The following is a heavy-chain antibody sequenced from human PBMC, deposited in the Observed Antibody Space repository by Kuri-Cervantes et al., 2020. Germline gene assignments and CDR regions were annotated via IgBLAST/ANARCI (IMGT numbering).Heavy chain of an antibody. CDR1: GFTFSSYG. D-gene: IGHD2-8*01. CDR2: IWYDGSNK. J-gene: IGHJ6*03. Sequence: LSLTCAASGFTFSSYGMHWVRQAPGKGLEWVAVIWYDGSNKYYADSVKGRFTISRDNAKNSLYLQMNSLKAEDTALYYCAKGDNAVYYYYMDVWGKGTTVTVSS. CDR3: AKGDNAVYYYYMDV. V-gene: IGHV3-33*03.